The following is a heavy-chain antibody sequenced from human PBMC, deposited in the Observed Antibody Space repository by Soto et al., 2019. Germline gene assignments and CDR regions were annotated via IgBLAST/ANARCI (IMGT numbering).Heavy chain of an antibody. D-gene: IGHD2-15*01. Sequence: ESGGGLVKPGGSLRLSCAASGFIFSDYYMSWIRQAPGKGLEWVSYITSSGRTIYYADSVKGRFTISRDNAKNSLYLQMNSLRAEDTAVYYCARDPGYCSGSSCPFDYWGQGTLVTVSS. CDR3: ARDPGYCSGSSCPFDY. CDR1: GFIFSDYY. V-gene: IGHV3-11*01. J-gene: IGHJ4*02. CDR2: ITSSGRTI.